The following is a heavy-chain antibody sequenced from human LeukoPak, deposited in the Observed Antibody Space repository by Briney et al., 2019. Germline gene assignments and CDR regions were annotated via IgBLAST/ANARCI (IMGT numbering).Heavy chain of an antibody. D-gene: IGHD2-2*01. CDR3: ARDGIVVVPAAPYYFDY. CDR2: ISYDGSNK. Sequence: GGSLRLSCAASGFTFSSYAMHWVRQAPGKGLEWVAVISYDGSNKYYADSVKGRFTISRDNSKNTLYLQMNSLRAEDTAVYYCARDGIVVVPAAPYYFDYWGQGTLVTVSS. J-gene: IGHJ4*02. V-gene: IGHV3-30-3*01. CDR1: GFTFSSYA.